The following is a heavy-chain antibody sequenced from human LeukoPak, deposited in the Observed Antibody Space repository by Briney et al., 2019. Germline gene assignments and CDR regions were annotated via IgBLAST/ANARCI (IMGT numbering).Heavy chain of an antibody. Sequence: GGALRLSRSAYGFTFFSHTIKKVRPAPGEGVEWVSSLSSSSSYIYYADSVKGRFTISRDNAKNSLFLQMNSLRAEDTAVYFCARATWDPNYYYYMDVWGKGTTVTISS. V-gene: IGHV3-21*01. CDR2: LSSSSSYI. J-gene: IGHJ6*03. CDR3: ARATWDPNYYYYMDV. D-gene: IGHD1-26*01. CDR1: GFTFFSHT.